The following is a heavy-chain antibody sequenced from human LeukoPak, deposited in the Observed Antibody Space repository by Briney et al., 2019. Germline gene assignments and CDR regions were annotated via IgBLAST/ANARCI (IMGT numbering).Heavy chain of an antibody. V-gene: IGHV4-34*01. CDR3: NTVLRFLEWSFRMEV. J-gene: IGHJ6*04. CDR2: INHSGSP. D-gene: IGHD3-3*01. CDR1: VESFSGYDY. Sequence: SVTLSLTCAVYVESFSGYDYWSRVRQPPGKGLEWIGEINHSGSPNYNPSLKSRITISLDMSKNQFSLKLTSVPAADTSVYHCNTVLRFLEWSFRMEVWGKGPAVSVSS.